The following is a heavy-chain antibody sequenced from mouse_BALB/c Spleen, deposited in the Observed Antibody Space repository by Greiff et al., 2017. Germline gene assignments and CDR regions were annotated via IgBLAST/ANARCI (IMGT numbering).Heavy chain of an antibody. J-gene: IGHJ2*01. CDR2: IRNKANGYTT. CDR3: ARDRYDVFDY. D-gene: IGHD2-14*01. V-gene: IGHV7-3*02. CDR1: GFTFTDYY. Sequence: EVMLVESGGGLVQPGGSLRLSCATSGFTFTDYYMSWVRQPPGKALEWLGFIRNKANGYTTEYSASVKGRFTISRDNSQSILYLQMNTLRAEDSATYYCARDRYDVFDYWGQGTTLTVSS.